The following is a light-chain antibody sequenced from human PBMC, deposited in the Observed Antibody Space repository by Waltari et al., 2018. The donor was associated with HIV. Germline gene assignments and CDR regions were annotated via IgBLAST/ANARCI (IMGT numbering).Light chain of an antibody. V-gene: IGLV1-44*01. J-gene: IGLJ2*01. CDR2: RDH. CDR1: TSNIGTNT. CDR3: ATWDDSLNGPL. Sequence: QSVLTQPPSASGTPGQRVTISCSGSTSNIGTNTVNWYQQLPGTAPKLLIYRDHQRPSGVPGRFSGSKSDTSASLAISGLQSDDEANYYCATWDDSLNGPLFGGGTKLTVL.